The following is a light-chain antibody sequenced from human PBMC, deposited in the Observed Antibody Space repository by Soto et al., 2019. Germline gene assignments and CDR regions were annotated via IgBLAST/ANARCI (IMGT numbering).Light chain of an antibody. CDR1: QSVSSSY. Sequence: EIVLTQSPGTLSLSPGERATLSCRASQSVSSSYLAWYQQNPGQAPRLLIYGASSRATGIPDRFSGSGSGIDFTLTISRLEPEDIAVYYCQKYGSSPWTFGQGTKVEIK. V-gene: IGKV3-20*01. CDR2: GAS. CDR3: QKYGSSPWT. J-gene: IGKJ1*01.